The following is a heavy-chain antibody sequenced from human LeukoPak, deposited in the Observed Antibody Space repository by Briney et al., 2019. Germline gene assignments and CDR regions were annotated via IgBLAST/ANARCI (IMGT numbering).Heavy chain of an antibody. V-gene: IGHV3-23*01. J-gene: IGHJ6*02. CDR2: ISGSGHLT. Sequence: PGGSLRLSCVVSGFTFNNYAMSWVRQAPGKGPEWISVISGSGHLTFYADSVRGRFIISRDNPKNTLYLQMNSLRAEDTAVYYCAKDRGSSGTYYYYYGMDVWGQGTTVTVSS. CDR3: AKDRGSSGTYYYYYGMDV. D-gene: IGHD6-19*01. CDR1: GFTFNNYA.